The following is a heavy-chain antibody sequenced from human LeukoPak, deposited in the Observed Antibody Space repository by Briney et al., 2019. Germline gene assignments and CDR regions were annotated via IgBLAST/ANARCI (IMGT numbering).Heavy chain of an antibody. CDR2: IDPSDSYT. J-gene: IGHJ4*02. Sequence: GESLKISCKSSGYNFTNYWISWVRQMPGKGLEWMGRIDPSDSYTNYSPSFQGHVYISADKSISTAYLQWSSLKASDTTVYYCATDMTTVTSGYWGQGTVVTVSS. V-gene: IGHV5-10-1*01. CDR3: ATDMTTVTSGY. D-gene: IGHD4-17*01. CDR1: GYNFTNYW.